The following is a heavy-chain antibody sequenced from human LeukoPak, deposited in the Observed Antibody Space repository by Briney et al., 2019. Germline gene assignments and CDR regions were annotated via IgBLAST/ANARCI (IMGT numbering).Heavy chain of an antibody. Sequence: GGSLRLSCAASGFTFSSYSMNWVRQAPGKGLEWVSYMSSRSSTIYYADSVRGRFTISRDNAKNSLYLQMNSLRAEDTAVYYCARDPSYLHEVAVAGSIDYWGQGTLVTVSS. J-gene: IGHJ4*02. CDR1: GFTFSSYS. CDR2: MSSRSSTI. D-gene: IGHD6-19*01. V-gene: IGHV3-48*04. CDR3: ARDPSYLHEVAVAGSIDY.